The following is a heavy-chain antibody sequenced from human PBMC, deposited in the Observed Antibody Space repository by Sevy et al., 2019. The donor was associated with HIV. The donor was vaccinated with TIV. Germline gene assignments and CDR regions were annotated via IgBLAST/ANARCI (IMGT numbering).Heavy chain of an antibody. CDR1: GFTFSSYA. D-gene: IGHD6-13*01. J-gene: IGHJ6*02. CDR2: ISGSGGST. CDR3: AKRGVAAAGPSPHGMDV. Sequence: GGSLRLSCAASGFTFSSYAMSWVRQAPGKGLEWVSAISGSGGSTYYADSVKGRFTISRDNSKNTLYLQMNSLRAEDTAVYYRAKRGVAAAGPSPHGMDVWGQGTTVTVSS. V-gene: IGHV3-23*01.